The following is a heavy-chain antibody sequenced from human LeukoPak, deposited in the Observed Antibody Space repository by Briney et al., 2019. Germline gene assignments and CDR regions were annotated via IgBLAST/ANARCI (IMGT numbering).Heavy chain of an antibody. D-gene: IGHD3-22*01. J-gene: IGHJ3*02. CDR2: INPSGGST. Sequence: ASVKVSCKASGGTFSSYAISWVRQAPGQGLEWMGIINPSGGSTSYAQKFQGRVTMTRDTSTSTVYMELSSLRSEDTAVYYCARTHYYDSSGYSGDAFDIWGQGTMVTVSS. CDR3: ARTHYYDSSGYSGDAFDI. V-gene: IGHV1-46*01. CDR1: GGTFSSYA.